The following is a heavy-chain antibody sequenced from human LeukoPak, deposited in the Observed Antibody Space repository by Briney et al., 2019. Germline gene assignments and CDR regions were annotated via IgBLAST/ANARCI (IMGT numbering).Heavy chain of an antibody. CDR2: IYYSGST. D-gene: IGHD5-18*01. CDR1: GGSISSSSYY. Sequence: PSETLSLTCTVSGGSISSSSYYWGWIRQPPGKGLEWIVSIYYSGSTYYNPSLKSRVTISVDTSKNQFSLKLSSVTAADTAVYYCATGFRGYSEYDYWGQGTLVTVSS. J-gene: IGHJ4*02. V-gene: IGHV4-39*01. CDR3: ATGFRGYSEYDY.